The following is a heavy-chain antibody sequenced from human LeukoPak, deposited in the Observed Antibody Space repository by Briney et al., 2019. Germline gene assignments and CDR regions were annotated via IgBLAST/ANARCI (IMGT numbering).Heavy chain of an antibody. Sequence: PGGSLRVSCAASGFTFSSYSMNWVRQAPGKGLEWVSSITRSNYIYYADSVKGRFTISRDNAKNSLYLQMNSLRAEDTAVYYCARDGSYYFDYWGQGTLVTVSS. CDR2: ITRSNYI. V-gene: IGHV3-21*06. J-gene: IGHJ4*02. CDR3: ARDGSYYFDY. D-gene: IGHD1-26*01. CDR1: GFTFSSYS.